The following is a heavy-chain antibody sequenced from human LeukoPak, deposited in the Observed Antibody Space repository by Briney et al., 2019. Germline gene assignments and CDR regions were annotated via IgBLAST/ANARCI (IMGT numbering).Heavy chain of an antibody. V-gene: IGHV4-39*07. CDR1: GGSISSSSYY. CDR2: IYHSGST. CDR3: ARDKAYSSSWLGTDY. Sequence: SETLSLTCTVSGGSISSSSYYWGWIRQPPGKGLEWIGSIYHSGSTYYNPSLKSRVTISVDTSKNQFSLKLSSVTAADTAVYYCARDKAYSSSWLGTDYWGQGTLVTVSS. D-gene: IGHD6-13*01. J-gene: IGHJ4*02.